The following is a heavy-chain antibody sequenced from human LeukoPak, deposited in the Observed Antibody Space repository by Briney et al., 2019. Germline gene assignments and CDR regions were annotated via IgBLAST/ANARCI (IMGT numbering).Heavy chain of an antibody. V-gene: IGHV4-34*01. D-gene: IGHD3-22*01. Sequence: SGTLSLTCAVYGGSFSGYYWSWIRQPPGKGLEWIGKINHSGSTNYNPSLKSRVTISVDTSKNQFSLKLSSVTAADTAVYYCARGGEYDKAFSTYYWGQGTLVTVSS. CDR1: GGSFSGYY. J-gene: IGHJ4*02. CDR2: INHSGST. CDR3: ARGGEYDKAFSTYY.